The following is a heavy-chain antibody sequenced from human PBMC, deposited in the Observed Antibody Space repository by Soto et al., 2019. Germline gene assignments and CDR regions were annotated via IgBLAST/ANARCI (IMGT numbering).Heavy chain of an antibody. CDR3: AKARLAYDSSGAYFDY. Sequence: SETLSLTCAVSGYSISSGYYWGWIRQPPGKGLEWIGSIYHSGSTYYNPSLKSRVTISVDTSKNQFSLKLSSVTAADTAVYYCAKARLAYDSSGAYFDYWGQEPWSPSPQ. CDR2: IYHSGST. J-gene: IGHJ4*01. CDR1: GYSISSGYY. V-gene: IGHV4-38-2*01. D-gene: IGHD3-22*01.